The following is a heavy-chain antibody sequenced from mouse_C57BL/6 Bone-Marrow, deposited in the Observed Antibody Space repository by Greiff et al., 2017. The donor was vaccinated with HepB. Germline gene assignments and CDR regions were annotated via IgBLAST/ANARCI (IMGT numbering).Heavy chain of an antibody. CDR2: IYPGNSDT. V-gene: IGHV1-5*01. Sequence: VQLKQSGTVLARPGASVKMSCKTSGYTFTSYWMHWVKQRPGQGLEWIGAIYPGNSDTSYNQKFKGKAKLTAVTSASTAYMELSSLTNEDSAVYYCARWETLYYGKPLYYYAMDYWGQGTSVTVSS. CDR1: GYTFTSYW. D-gene: IGHD2-1*01. J-gene: IGHJ4*01. CDR3: ARWETLYYGKPLYYYAMDY.